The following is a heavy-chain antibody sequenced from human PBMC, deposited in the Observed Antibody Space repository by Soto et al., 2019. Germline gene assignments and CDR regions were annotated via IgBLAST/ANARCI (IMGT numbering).Heavy chain of an antibody. CDR2: IYYRGNA. Sequence: PSETLSLTCSVSDDSINSDKYYWGWIRQPPGKGLEWIGSIYYRGNAYYNPSLQTRVTISLDTSKNQFSLKLTSVTAADTAMYYCARGSFCSYSSCSLRPFDFWGPGILVTVSS. V-gene: IGHV4-39*07. J-gene: IGHJ4*02. CDR3: ARGSFCSYSSCSLRPFDF. D-gene: IGHD2-2*01. CDR1: DDSINSDKYY.